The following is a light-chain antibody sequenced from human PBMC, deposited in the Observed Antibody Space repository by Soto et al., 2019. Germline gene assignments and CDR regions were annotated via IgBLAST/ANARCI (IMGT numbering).Light chain of an antibody. V-gene: IGKV3-20*01. CDR2: GAS. CDR3: QQHDSSPRT. CDR1: QSVSRSF. J-gene: IGKJ1*01. Sequence: EIVLTLSPGTLSLSPGERATLSCRASQSVSRSFLAWYQQNPGQAPRLLIYGASSRATGIPDRFSGSGSGTDFTLTISRLEPEDFAVYFCQQHDSSPRTFGQGTKVEIK.